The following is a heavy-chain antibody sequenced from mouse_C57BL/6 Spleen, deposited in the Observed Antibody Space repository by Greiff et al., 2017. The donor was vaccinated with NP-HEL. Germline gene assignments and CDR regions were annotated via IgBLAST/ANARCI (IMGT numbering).Heavy chain of an antibody. J-gene: IGHJ3*01. CDR3: ARRGNGYYLFAY. D-gene: IGHD2-3*01. Sequence: QVHVKQSGAELARPGASVKMSCKASGYTFTSYTMHWVKQRPGQGLEWIGYINPSSGYTKYNQKFKDKATLTADKSSSTAYMQLSSLTSEDSAVYYCARRGNGYYLFAYWGQGTLVTVSA. CDR2: INPSSGYT. CDR1: GYTFTSYT. V-gene: IGHV1-4*01.